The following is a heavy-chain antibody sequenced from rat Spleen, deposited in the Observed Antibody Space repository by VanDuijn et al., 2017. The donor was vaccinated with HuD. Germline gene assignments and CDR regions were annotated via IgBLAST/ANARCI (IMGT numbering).Heavy chain of an antibody. V-gene: IGHV3-3*01. CDR3: ARWNNYVAY. CDR2: INSAGST. Sequence: EVQLQESGPGLVKPSQSLSLTCSVTSYSITSSYGWNWIREFPGNKLEWMGYINSAGSTNYNPPLKRRISITRDTSKNQFFLQVNSVTTQDTATYYCARWNNYVAYWGQGTLVTVSS. CDR1: SYSITSSYG. D-gene: IGHD1-10*01. J-gene: IGHJ3*01.